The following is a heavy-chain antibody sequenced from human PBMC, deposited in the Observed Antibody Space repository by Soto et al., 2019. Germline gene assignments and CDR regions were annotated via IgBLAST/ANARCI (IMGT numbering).Heavy chain of an antibody. V-gene: IGHV5-51*01. CDR2: IYPGDSDT. CDR3: ARHGWSDYYYYGMDV. Sequence: PGESLKISCKGSGYSFTSYWIGWVRQMPGKGLEWMGIIYPGDSDTRYSPSFQGQVTISADKSISTAYLQWSSLKASDTAMYYCARHGWSDYYYYGMDVWGQGTTVTVSS. CDR1: GYSFTSYW. J-gene: IGHJ6*02. D-gene: IGHD3-3*01.